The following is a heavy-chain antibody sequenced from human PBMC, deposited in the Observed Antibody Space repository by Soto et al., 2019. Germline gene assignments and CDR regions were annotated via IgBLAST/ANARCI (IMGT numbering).Heavy chain of an antibody. V-gene: IGHV4-61*01. D-gene: IGHD4-17*01. J-gene: IGHJ6*02. CDR2: IYYSGST. CDR1: GGSVSSGSYY. CDR3: AREYTVTHHYYYYDMDV. Sequence: QVQLQESGPGLVKPSETLSLTCTVSGGSVSSGSYYWSWIRQPPGKGLEWIGYIYYSGSTNYNPSLKSRVTITVDTSKNQFSLKLSSVTAADTAVYYCAREYTVTHHYYYYDMDVWGQGTTVTVSS.